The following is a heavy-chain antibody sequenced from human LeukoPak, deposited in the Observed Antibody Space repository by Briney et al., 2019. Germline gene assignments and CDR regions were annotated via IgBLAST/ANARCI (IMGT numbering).Heavy chain of an antibody. D-gene: IGHD3-10*01. J-gene: IGHJ4*02. CDR2: IYYSGST. Sequence: SETLSLTCAVFGGSFSGYYWGWIRQPPGKGLEWIGSIYYSGSTYYNPSLKSRVTISVDTSKNQFSLKLSSVTAADTAVYYCARSREGLLWFGEFPFDYWGQGTLVTVSS. CDR3: ARSREGLLWFGEFPFDY. V-gene: IGHV4-39*07. CDR1: GGSFSGYY.